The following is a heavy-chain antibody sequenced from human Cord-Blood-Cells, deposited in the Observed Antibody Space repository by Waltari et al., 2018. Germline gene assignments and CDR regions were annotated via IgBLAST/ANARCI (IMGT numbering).Heavy chain of an antibody. CDR2: IKQEGSEK. CDR1: GFTFSSYW. V-gene: IGHV3-7*01. D-gene: IGHD7-27*01. J-gene: IGHJ3*02. CDR3: ARHWGGDAFDI. Sequence: EVQLVESGGGLVQPGGSLRLSCAASGFTFSSYWMSWVRQAPGKGWGGVANIKQEGSEKYYVDSVKGRFTISRDNAKNSLYLQMNSLRAEDTAVYYCARHWGGDAFDIWGQGTMVTVSS.